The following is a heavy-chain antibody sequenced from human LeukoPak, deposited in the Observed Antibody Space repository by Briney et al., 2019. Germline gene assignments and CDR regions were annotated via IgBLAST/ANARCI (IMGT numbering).Heavy chain of an antibody. D-gene: IGHD1-26*01. CDR1: GFTFSSYD. CDR3: AKEGSNGDFDY. J-gene: IGHJ4*02. V-gene: IGHV3-30*18. CDR2: ISYDGSTK. Sequence: GRSLRLSCAASGFTFSSYDMHWVRQAPGKGLEWVTVISYDGSTKYYGDSVKGRFTISRDNSKNTLYLKMNSLRAEDTAVYYCAKEGSNGDFDYWGQGTLVTVSS.